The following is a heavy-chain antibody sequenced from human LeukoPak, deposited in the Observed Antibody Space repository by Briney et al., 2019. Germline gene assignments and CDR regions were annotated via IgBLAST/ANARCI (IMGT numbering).Heavy chain of an antibody. V-gene: IGHV3-7*01. CDR3: AREFSSGWCHGGWFDP. CDR2: IKQDGSEK. J-gene: IGHJ5*02. Sequence: GGSLRLSCAASGFTFSSYWMSWVRQAPGKGLEWVANIKQDGSEKYYVDSVKGRFTISRDNAKNSLYLQMNSLRAEDTAVYYCAREFSSGWCHGGWFDPWGQGTLVTVSS. CDR1: GFTFSSYW. D-gene: IGHD6-19*01.